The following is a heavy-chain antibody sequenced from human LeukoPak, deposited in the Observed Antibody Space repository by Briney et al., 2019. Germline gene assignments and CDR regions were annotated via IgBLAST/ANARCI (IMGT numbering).Heavy chain of an antibody. D-gene: IGHD3-22*01. CDR1: GYTFTSYG. V-gene: IGHV1-18*01. J-gene: IGHJ3*02. CDR3: ARDHEGYDSPLVAFDI. Sequence: ASVKVSCKASGYTFTSYGISWVRQAPGQGLEWMGWISAYNGNTNYAQKLQGRVTMTTDTSTSTAYMKLRSLRSDDTAVYYCARDHEGYDSPLVAFDIWGQGTMVTVSS. CDR2: ISAYNGNT.